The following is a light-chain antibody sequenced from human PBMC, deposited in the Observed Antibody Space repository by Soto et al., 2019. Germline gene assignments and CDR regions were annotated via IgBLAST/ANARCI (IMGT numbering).Light chain of an antibody. CDR3: CSYAGSNTFVI. Sequence: QSALTLHASVSGSPGQSITMSCTGTSIDVGSYNLVSWYQHHPGKAPKLIIYEGTKRPSGVSNRFSGSKSGNTASLTISGLQAEDEADYYCCSYAGSNTFVIFGVGTKLTVL. CDR1: SIDVGSYNL. J-gene: IGLJ2*01. V-gene: IGLV2-23*03. CDR2: EGT.